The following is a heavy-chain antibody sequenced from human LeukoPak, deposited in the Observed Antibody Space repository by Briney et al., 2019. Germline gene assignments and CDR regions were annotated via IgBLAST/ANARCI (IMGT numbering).Heavy chain of an antibody. Sequence: GGSLRLSCAASGFTVKTYDMHWVRQAPGEGPEWIAYFGISGTIYYADSVRGRFTISRDNAKNSLFLQMNSLRVDDTAIYYCAGFGVYPYWGQGTPVTVSS. CDR1: GFTVKTYD. D-gene: IGHD5/OR15-5a*01. CDR3: AGFGVYPY. CDR2: FGISGTI. V-gene: IGHV3-48*01. J-gene: IGHJ4*02.